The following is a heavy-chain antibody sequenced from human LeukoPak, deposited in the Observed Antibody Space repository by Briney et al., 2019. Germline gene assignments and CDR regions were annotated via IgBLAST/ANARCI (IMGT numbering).Heavy chain of an antibody. CDR2: MNPDSTNT. V-gene: IGHV1-8*01. CDR1: GYTFASYD. D-gene: IGHD2-15*01. J-gene: IGHJ4*02. Sequence: ASVTVSCKASGYTFASYDINWVRQAPGQGLEWMGWMNPDSTNTGYAQKFQGRVTMTRDTSMSTAYMELSSLTSEDTAVYYCARVPSLGYCSGGSCYRFGHWGQGTLVAVSS. CDR3: ARVPSLGYCSGGSCYRFGH.